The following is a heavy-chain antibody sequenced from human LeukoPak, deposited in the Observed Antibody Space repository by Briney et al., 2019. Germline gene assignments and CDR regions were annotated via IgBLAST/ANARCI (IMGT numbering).Heavy chain of an antibody. Sequence: SETLSLTCTVSGGSISSYYWNWIRQPPGKGLEWIGYIHYSGSTNYSPSLKSRVTISVDTPKNQFSLKLSSVTAADTAVYYCARDYYGSGSYYNHYYGMDVWGQGTTVIVSS. CDR1: GGSISSYY. V-gene: IGHV4-59*01. CDR3: ARDYYGSGSYYNHYYGMDV. CDR2: IHYSGST. J-gene: IGHJ6*02. D-gene: IGHD3-10*01.